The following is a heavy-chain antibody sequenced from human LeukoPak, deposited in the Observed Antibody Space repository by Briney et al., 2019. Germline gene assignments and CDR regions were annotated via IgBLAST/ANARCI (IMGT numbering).Heavy chain of an antibody. D-gene: IGHD3-9*01. Sequence: ASVKVSCKASVYTFTGYYMHWVRQAPGQGLEWMGWINPNSGGTNYAQKFQGWVTMTRDTSISTAYMELSRLRSDDTAVYYCARGGELRYFDWLLSGAFDIWGQGTMVTVSS. J-gene: IGHJ3*02. CDR1: VYTFTGYY. V-gene: IGHV1-2*04. CDR2: INPNSGGT. CDR3: ARGGELRYFDWLLSGAFDI.